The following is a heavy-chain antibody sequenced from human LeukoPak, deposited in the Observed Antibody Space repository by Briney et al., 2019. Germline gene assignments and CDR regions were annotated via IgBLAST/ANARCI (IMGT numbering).Heavy chain of an antibody. V-gene: IGHV3-53*01. CDR1: GFTVSSNY. CDR2: IYSGGST. Sequence: GGPLRLSCAASGFTVSSNYMSWVRQAPGKGLEWVSVIYSGGSTYYADSVKGRFTISRDNSKNTLYLQMNSLRAEDTAVYYCARGVAGATADYFDYWGQGTLVTVSS. J-gene: IGHJ4*02. CDR3: ARGVAGATADYFDY. D-gene: IGHD1-26*01.